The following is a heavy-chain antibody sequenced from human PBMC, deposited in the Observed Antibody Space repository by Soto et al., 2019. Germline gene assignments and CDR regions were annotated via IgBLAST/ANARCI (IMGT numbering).Heavy chain of an antibody. Sequence: QVQLVESGGGVVQPGRSLRLSCAASGFTFSSYGMHWVRQAPGKGLEWVAVISYDGSNKYYADSVKGRFTISRDNSKNTLYLQMNSLRAEDTAVYYCARNGVVAAAMSGMDVWSQGTTVTVSS. V-gene: IGHV3-30*03. CDR3: ARNGVVAAAMSGMDV. D-gene: IGHD2-15*01. CDR2: ISYDGSNK. CDR1: GFTFSSYG. J-gene: IGHJ6*02.